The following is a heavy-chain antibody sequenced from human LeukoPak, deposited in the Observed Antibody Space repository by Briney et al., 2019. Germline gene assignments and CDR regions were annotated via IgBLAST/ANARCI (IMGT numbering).Heavy chain of an antibody. CDR2: MNPNSGNT. J-gene: IGHJ4*02. V-gene: IGHV1-8*01. D-gene: IGHD3-9*01. CDR3: ASSEGDMTAFDY. Sequence: ASVKASCKASGYTFTSYDINWVRQAAGLGREWMGWMNPNSGNTGYAQKFQGRVTMTRNTSISTAYMELSSLRSEDTAVYYCASSEGDMTAFDYWGQGTLVTVSS. CDR1: GYTFTSYD.